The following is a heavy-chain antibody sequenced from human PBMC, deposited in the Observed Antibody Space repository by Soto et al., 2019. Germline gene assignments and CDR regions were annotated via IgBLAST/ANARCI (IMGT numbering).Heavy chain of an antibody. V-gene: IGHV3-66*01. CDR3: ARTRPGCSSNSCPRGYYYYGMDV. CDR1: GFTVSSNY. J-gene: IGHJ6*02. D-gene: IGHD2-2*01. CDR2: IYSGGST. Sequence: PGGSLRLSCAASGFTVSSNYMSWVRQAPGKGLEWVSVIYSGGSTYYADSVKGRFTISRDNSKNTLYLQMNSLRAEDTAVYYCARTRPGCSSNSCPRGYYYYGMDVWGQGTTVTVSS.